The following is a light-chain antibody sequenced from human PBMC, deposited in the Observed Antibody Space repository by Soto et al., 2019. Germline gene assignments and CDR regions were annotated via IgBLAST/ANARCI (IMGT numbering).Light chain of an antibody. CDR2: GAS. J-gene: IGKJ1*01. Sequence: EIVMTQSPATLSVSPGERATLSCRASQSVSSNLAWYQQKPGQAPRLLIYGASTRATGIPARFSGSGSGTEFTLTISILQSKDFAVYYCQQYNNWPPVTFGQGTKVEIK. V-gene: IGKV3-15*01. CDR3: QQYNNWPPVT. CDR1: QSVSSN.